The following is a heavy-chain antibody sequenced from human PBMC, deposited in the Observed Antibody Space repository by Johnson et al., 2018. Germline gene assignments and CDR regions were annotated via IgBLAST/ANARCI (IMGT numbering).Heavy chain of an antibody. V-gene: IGHV1-69*18. J-gene: IGHJ3*02. CDR1: GATFNSYA. CDR3: ASGRQAFDM. CDR2: IIPIFGTP. Sequence: VQLVESGAEVKKPGASVKVSCKASGATFNSYAFSWVRQAPGQGLEWMGTIIPIFGTPNYAQKFQGRVTITADEFTTTAYVGLGSLRPEGTAGSFCASGRQAFDMWGQGSMVTVSS.